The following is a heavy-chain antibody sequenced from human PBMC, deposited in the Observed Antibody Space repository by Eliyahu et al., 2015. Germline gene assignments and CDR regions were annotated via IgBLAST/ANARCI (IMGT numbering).Heavy chain of an antibody. CDR1: GFMFSAYS. V-gene: IGHV3-48*02. CDR2: ISSSSSTI. CDR3: ASHVNPSDY. Sequence: EVQLVESGGGLVQPGGSLXLSCAAXGFMFSAYSMNWVRRAPGKGLEWLSYISSSSSTIYYADSVKGRFAISRDNAKNSLYLRMNSLRDEDTAVYYCASHVNPSDYWGQGTLVTVSS. J-gene: IGHJ4*02. D-gene: IGHD1-14*01.